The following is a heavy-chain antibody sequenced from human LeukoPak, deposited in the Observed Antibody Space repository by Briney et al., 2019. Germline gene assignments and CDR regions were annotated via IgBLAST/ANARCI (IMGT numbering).Heavy chain of an antibody. CDR1: GFTFSSYA. Sequence: PGGSLRLSCAASGFTFSSYAMHWVRQAPGKGLEWVAVISYDESNKYYADSVKGRFTISRDNSKNTLYLQMNSLRAEDTAVYYCARDRSLPGWDSGSYYLGAFDIWGQGTMVTVSS. CDR2: ISYDESNK. J-gene: IGHJ3*02. CDR3: ARDRSLPGWDSGSYYLGAFDI. V-gene: IGHV3-30-3*01. D-gene: IGHD1-26*01.